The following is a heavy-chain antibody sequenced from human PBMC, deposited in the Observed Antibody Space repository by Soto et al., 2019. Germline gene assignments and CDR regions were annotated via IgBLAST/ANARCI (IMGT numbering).Heavy chain of an antibody. D-gene: IGHD4-17*01. CDR1: GFTFSSYA. V-gene: IGHV3-30-3*01. CDR3: ARVGRLDYFDY. CDR2: ISYDGSNK. Sequence: QVQLVESGGGVVQPGRSLRLSCAASGFTFSSYAMHWVRQAPGKGLEWVAVISYDGSNKYYADSVKGRFTISRDNSKNTLFLQMNSRRAEDTAGYYCARVGRLDYFDYWGQGTLVTVSS. J-gene: IGHJ4*02.